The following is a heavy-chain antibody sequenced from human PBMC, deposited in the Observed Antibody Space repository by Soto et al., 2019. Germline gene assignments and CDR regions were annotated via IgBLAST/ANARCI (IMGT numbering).Heavy chain of an antibody. J-gene: IGHJ5*02. CDR2: ISSSSSYT. CDR1: GFTFSDYY. D-gene: IGHD5-18*01. CDR3: ARGGGYSYGPPYNWFDP. V-gene: IGHV3-11*06. Sequence: GGSLRLSCAASGFTFSDYYMSWIRQAPGKGLEWVSYISSSSSYTNYADSVKGRFTISRDNAKNSLYLQMNSLRAEDTAVYYCARGGGYSYGPPYNWFDPWGQGTLVTVSS.